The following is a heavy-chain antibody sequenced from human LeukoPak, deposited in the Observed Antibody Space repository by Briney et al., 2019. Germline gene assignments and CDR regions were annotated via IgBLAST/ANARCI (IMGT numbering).Heavy chain of an antibody. J-gene: IGHJ4*02. D-gene: IGHD6-19*01. V-gene: IGHV3-15*05. CDR3: AHIAVGQSDFDH. CDR2: IKSKAGGEIR. Sequence: GGSLRLSCAVSGITSSNAWMTWVRQAPGKGLEWVGRIKSKAGGEIRDYAAPVKGRFTISRDDSIDTVYLEMSGLKTEDTAMYYCAHIAVGQSDFDHWGQGTLVTVSS. CDR1: GITSSNAW.